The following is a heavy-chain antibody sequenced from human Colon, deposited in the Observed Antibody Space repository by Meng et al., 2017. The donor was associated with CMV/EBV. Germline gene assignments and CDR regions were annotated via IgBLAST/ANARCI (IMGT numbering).Heavy chain of an antibody. CDR3: ARDLGEYQLLSYYYGVDV. V-gene: IGHV4-59*01. J-gene: IGHJ6*02. Sequence: GSLRLSCTVSGGSISSYYWSWIRQSPGTGLEWIGHIYHNGVTNYNPSLKSRVTISVDTSKNQHSLKLSSVTAADTAVYYCARDLGEYQLLSYYYGVDVWGQGTTVTVSS. CDR2: IYHNGVT. D-gene: IGHD2-2*01. CDR1: GGSISSYY.